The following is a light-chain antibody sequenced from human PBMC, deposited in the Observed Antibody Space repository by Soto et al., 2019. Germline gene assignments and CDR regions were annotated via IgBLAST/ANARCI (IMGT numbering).Light chain of an antibody. CDR1: QSVSSY. V-gene: IGKV3-11*01. CDR2: DAS. J-gene: IGKJ3*01. CDR3: QQRSNLPPIFT. Sequence: EIVLTQSPATLSLSPGERATLSCRASQSVSSYLAWYQQKPGQAPRLLIYDASNRSTGIPARFSGSGSGTDFTLTISSLEPEDVAVYYCQQRSNLPPIFTFGPGTKVDIK.